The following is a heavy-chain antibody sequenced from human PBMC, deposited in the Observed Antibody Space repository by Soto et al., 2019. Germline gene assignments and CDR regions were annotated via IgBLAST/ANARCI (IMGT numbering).Heavy chain of an antibody. CDR2: IIPIPGTA. CDR1: GGTFGSYA. J-gene: IGHJ6*02. D-gene: IGHD2-2*01. Sequence: QVQLVQSGAEVKKPGSSVKVSCKASGGTFGSYAISWVRQAPGQGREWMGGIIPIPGTANYAQTFQGRVTIAADESTSTAYMELSSLRSEDTAVYYWARSQGSSTSLEIYYYYYYGMDVWGQGTTVTVSS. V-gene: IGHV1-69*01. CDR3: ARSQGSSTSLEIYYYYYYGMDV.